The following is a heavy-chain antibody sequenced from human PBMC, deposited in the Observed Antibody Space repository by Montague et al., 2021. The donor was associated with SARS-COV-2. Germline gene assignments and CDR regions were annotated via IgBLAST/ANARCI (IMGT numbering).Heavy chain of an antibody. CDR1: GRSIISTSSY. D-gene: IGHD3-10*01. Sequence: SETLSLTCTVSGRSIISTSSYWGWIRQPPGGGLEWIGSISHRENTCYNPSLKSPVTISLDTSKNQFSLKMISATAADTGISYCVRVSWYYYGSGAFDYWGQGTLVTVSA. V-gene: IGHV4-39*07. J-gene: IGHJ4*02. CDR2: ISHRENT. CDR3: VRVSWYYYGSGAFDY.